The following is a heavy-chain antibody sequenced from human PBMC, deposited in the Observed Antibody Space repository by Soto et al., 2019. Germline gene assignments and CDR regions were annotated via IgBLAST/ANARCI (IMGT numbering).Heavy chain of an antibody. V-gene: IGHV4-59*01. Sequence: SETLSLTCTVSGGSISSYYWSWIRQPPGKGLEWIGYIYYSGSTNYNPSLKSRVTISVDTSKNQFSLKLSSVTAADTAVYYCARGTASYDILTGPEAYYFDYWGQGTLVTVYS. CDR2: IYYSGST. D-gene: IGHD3-9*01. J-gene: IGHJ4*02. CDR3: ARGTASYDILTGPEAYYFDY. CDR1: GGSISSYY.